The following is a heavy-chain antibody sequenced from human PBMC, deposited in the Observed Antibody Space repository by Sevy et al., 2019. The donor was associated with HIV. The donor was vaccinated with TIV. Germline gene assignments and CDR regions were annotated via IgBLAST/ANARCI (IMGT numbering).Heavy chain of an antibody. Sequence: ASVKVSCKASGGTFSSYAISWVRQAPGQGLEWMGGIIPIFGTAIYAQKFQGRVTITADKSTSTAYMELSSLRSQDTAVYYCARDSVIIAAAGTYYYYYMDVWGKGTTVTVSS. D-gene: IGHD6-13*01. CDR1: GGTFSSYA. V-gene: IGHV1-69*06. J-gene: IGHJ6*03. CDR2: IIPIFGTA. CDR3: ARDSVIIAAAGTYYYYYMDV.